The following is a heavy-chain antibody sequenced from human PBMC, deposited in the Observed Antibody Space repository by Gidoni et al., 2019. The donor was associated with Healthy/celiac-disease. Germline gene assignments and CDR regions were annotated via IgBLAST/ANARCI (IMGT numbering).Heavy chain of an antibody. V-gene: IGHV3-48*04. D-gene: IGHD2-2*01. CDR3: ARVWYFVVVPAADGMDV. J-gene: IGHJ6*02. CDR1: GFTFSSYS. Sequence: EVQLVESGGGLVQPGGSLRLSCAASGFTFSSYSMNWVRQAPGKGLEWVSYSSSSSSTIYYADSVKGRFTISRDNAKNSLYLQMNSLRAEDTAVYYCARVWYFVVVPAADGMDVWGQGTTVTVSS. CDR2: SSSSSSTI.